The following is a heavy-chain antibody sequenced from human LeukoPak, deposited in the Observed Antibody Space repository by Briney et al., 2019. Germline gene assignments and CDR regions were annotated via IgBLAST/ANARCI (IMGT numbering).Heavy chain of an antibody. CDR2: ISYDGSNK. CDR1: GFTFSSYN. V-gene: IGHV3-30*04. D-gene: IGHD1-20*01. Sequence: PGRSLRLSCVASGFTFSSYNMHWVRQAPGKGLEWVAVISYDGSNKFYADSVKGRFTISRDNSKNTLYLQMNSLRAEDTALYYCARGWALTGATNPSDYWGQGTLVTVSS. CDR3: ARGWALTGATNPSDY. J-gene: IGHJ4*02.